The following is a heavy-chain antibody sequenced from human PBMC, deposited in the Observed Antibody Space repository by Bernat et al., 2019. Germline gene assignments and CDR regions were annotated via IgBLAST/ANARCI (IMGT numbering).Heavy chain of an antibody. D-gene: IGHD4-23*01. CDR2: IIKDGSEE. Sequence: EVQLVESGGALVQPGGSLRLSCATSGFTFSSCWMSWVRQAPGKGLEWVAYIIKDGSEEYYVDSVKGRFTISRDNAKNSLYLQMNSLRAEDTAVYYCARNSPLDVWGQGTTVTVSS. V-gene: IGHV3-7*03. CDR1: GFTFSSCW. CDR3: ARNSPLDV. J-gene: IGHJ6*02.